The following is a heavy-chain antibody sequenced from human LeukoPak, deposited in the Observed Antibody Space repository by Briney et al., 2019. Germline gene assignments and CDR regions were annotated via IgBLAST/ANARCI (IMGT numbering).Heavy chain of an antibody. CDR3: ARSLAAAGHMDV. CDR2: INVNTGNP. V-gene: IGHV7-4-1*02. J-gene: IGHJ6*03. CDR1: GYTFTSYA. D-gene: IGHD6-13*01. Sequence: GASVKVSCKASGYTFTSYAMNWVRQAPGQGLEWMGWINVNTGNPAYAQGFTGRFVFSLDTSVSAAYLQISSLKAEDTAVCYCARSLAAAGHMDVWGKGTTVTVSS.